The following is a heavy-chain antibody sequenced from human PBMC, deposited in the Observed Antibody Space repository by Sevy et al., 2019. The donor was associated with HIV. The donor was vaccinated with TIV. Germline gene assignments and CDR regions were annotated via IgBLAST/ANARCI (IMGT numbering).Heavy chain of an antibody. D-gene: IGHD3-22*01. CDR1: GYIFTSYG. CDR3: ARDGYDGSGYQRGLFDF. Sequence: ASVKVSCKASGYIFTSYGISWVRQAPRQGLEWMGWINGHNGNTNYGKNLQGRVTMTTDTSTNTAYMELRSLRSDDTAVYYCARDGYDGSGYQRGLFDFWGQRTLVTVSS. V-gene: IGHV1-18*01. CDR2: INGHNGNT. J-gene: IGHJ4*02.